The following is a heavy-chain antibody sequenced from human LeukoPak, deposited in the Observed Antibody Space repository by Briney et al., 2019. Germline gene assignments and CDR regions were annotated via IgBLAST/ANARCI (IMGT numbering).Heavy chain of an antibody. CDR2: IYSSGTT. J-gene: IGHJ3*02. CDR3: ARDPYYDILTGYLIRGAFDI. V-gene: IGHV4-4*07. Sequence: SETLSLTCTVSGDSIGSYYWSWIRQSAGKGLEWIGRIYSSGTTDYNPSLKSRVTMSVDTSKNQFSLKLNSVTAADTAVYYCARDPYYDILTGYLIRGAFDIWGLGTVVTVSS. CDR1: GDSIGSYY. D-gene: IGHD3-9*01.